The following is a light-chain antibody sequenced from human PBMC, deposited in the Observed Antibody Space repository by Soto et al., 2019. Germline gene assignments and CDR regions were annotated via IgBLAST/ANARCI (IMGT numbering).Light chain of an antibody. CDR1: QSISSY. CDR2: AAS. CDR3: QQSFSTPRT. V-gene: IGKV1-39*01. Sequence: DIQMTQSPSYLSESVGDRVTISCRASQSISSYLNWYQQKPGKAPKLLIYAASSLQSGVPSRFSGSGSGTDFTLTISSLQPEDFATYYCQQSFSTPRTFGQGAKVDFK. J-gene: IGKJ1*01.